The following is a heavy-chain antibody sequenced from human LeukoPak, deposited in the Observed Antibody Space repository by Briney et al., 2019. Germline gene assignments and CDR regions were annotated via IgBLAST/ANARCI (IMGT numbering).Heavy chain of an antibody. CDR1: GFTLSSYG. CDR3: AKEGTNYYYYYMDV. D-gene: IGHD1-14*01. V-gene: IGHV3-30*02. CDR2: IRYDGSNK. J-gene: IGHJ6*03. Sequence: GSLRLSCAASGFTLSSYGMHWVRQAPGKGLEWVAFIRYDGSNKYYADSVKGRFTISRDNSKNTLYLQMNSLRAEDTAVYYCAKEGTNYYYYYMDVWGKGTTVTISS.